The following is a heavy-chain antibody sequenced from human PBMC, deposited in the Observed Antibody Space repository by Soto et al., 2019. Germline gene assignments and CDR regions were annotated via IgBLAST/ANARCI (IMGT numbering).Heavy chain of an antibody. V-gene: IGHV3-72*01. Sequence: GGSLRLSCAASGFTFSDHYMDWVRQAPGKGLEWVGRTRNKANSYTTEYAASVKGRFTISRDDSKNSLYLQMNSLKTEDTAVYYCARVGVTMVRGVIGYYYYMDVWGKGTTVTVSS. J-gene: IGHJ6*03. CDR3: ARVGVTMVRGVIGYYYYMDV. CDR1: GFTFSDHY. CDR2: TRNKANSYTT. D-gene: IGHD3-10*01.